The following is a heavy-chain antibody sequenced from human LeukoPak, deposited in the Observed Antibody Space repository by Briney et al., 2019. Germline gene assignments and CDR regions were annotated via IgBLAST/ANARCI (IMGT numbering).Heavy chain of an antibody. CDR3: ARYDDSSGYYSYYYYYMDV. D-gene: IGHD3-22*01. CDR2: ISNSSSYI. CDR1: GFTFSSYS. J-gene: IGHJ6*03. Sequence: GGSLRLSCAASGFTFSSYSMNWVRQAPGKGLEWVSSISNSSSYIYYADSVKGRFTISRDNAKNSLYLQMNSLRAEDTAVYYCARYDDSSGYYSYYYYYMDVWGKGTTVTISS. V-gene: IGHV3-21*01.